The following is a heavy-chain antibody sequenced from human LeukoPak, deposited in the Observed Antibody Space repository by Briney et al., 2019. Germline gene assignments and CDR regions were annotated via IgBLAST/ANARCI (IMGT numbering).Heavy chain of an antibody. Sequence: PGGSLRLSCAASGFTFSDYYMSWIRQAPGKGLEWVSYISSSGSTIYYADSVKGRFTISRDNAKNSLYLQMNSLRAEDTAVYYCARDLHYYDRSGIDGFEIWGQGAMVTVSS. CDR3: ARDLHYYDRSGIDGFEI. V-gene: IGHV3-11*04. D-gene: IGHD3-22*01. CDR1: GFTFSDYY. CDR2: ISSSGSTI. J-gene: IGHJ3*02.